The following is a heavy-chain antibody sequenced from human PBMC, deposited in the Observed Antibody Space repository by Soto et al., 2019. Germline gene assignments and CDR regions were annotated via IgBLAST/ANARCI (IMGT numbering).Heavy chain of an antibody. J-gene: IGHJ4*02. D-gene: IGHD3-9*01. CDR1: GGSFSGYY. CDR2: INHSGST. V-gene: IGHV4-34*01. CDR3: ASNYDILTGYYNY. Sequence: SETLSLTCAVYGGSFSGYYWSWIRQPPGKGLEWIGEINHSGSTNYNPSLKSRVTISVDTSKNQFSLKRSSVTAADTAVYYCASNYDILTGYYNYWGQGTLVTVSS.